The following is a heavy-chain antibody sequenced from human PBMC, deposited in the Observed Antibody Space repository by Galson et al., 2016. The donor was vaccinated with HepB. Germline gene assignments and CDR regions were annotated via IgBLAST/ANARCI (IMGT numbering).Heavy chain of an antibody. CDR1: GYSFTGYY. CDR2: INPNSGGT. CDR3: ARDSFYCISTSCLPYYFDN. Sequence: SVKVSCKASGYSFTGYYMHWVRRAPGQGLEWMGRINPNSGGTNYAQKFQGRVTMTRDTSISTAYMELSRLRSDDTAVYYCARDSFYCISTSCLPYYFDNWGQGTLVTVSS. D-gene: IGHD2-2*01. J-gene: IGHJ4*02. V-gene: IGHV1-2*06.